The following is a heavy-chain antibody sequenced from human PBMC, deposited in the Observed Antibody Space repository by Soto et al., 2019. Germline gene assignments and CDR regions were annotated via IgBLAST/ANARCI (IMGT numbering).Heavy chain of an antibody. Sequence: SETLSLTCAVYGGSFSGYYWSWIRQPPGKGLEWIGEINHNGSTNYNPSLKSRVTISVDTSKNQFSLKLISVTAADTAVYYCARHFVAVVIKGWGYWGQGTLVTVSS. V-gene: IGHV4-34*01. CDR1: GGSFSGYY. CDR3: ARHFVAVVIKGWGY. D-gene: IGHD3-22*01. CDR2: INHNGST. J-gene: IGHJ4*02.